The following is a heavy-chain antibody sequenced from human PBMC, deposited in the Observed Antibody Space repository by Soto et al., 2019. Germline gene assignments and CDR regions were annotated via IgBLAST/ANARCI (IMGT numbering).Heavy chain of an antibody. D-gene: IGHD2-15*01. CDR2: IRGDGGQT. J-gene: IGHJ4*02. Sequence: GGSLRLSCTASGFTFSSYGMGWVRQAPGKGLQWVSTIRGDGGQTHYTASVKGRFSLSRDNSKNTVDVERDARGAEDTAMYWCARDVGVGADDVFACWGQGAEVTGCS. V-gene: IGHV3-23*01. CDR3: ARDVGVGADDVFAC. CDR1: GFTFSSYG.